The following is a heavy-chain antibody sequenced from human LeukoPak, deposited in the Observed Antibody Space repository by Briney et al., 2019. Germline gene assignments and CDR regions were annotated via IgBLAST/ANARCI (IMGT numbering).Heavy chain of an antibody. CDR2: IRSKANSYAT. D-gene: IGHD2/OR15-2a*01. CDR3: ARGYCRSTTSCYFDY. V-gene: IGHV3-73*01. CDR1: GFTFSGSA. Sequence: GGSLRLSCAASGFTFSGSAMHWVRQASGKGLEWVGRIRSKANSYATAYAASVKGRFTISRDDSKNSLYLQMNSLKTEDTAVYYCARGYCRSTTSCYFDYWGQGTLVTVSS. J-gene: IGHJ4*02.